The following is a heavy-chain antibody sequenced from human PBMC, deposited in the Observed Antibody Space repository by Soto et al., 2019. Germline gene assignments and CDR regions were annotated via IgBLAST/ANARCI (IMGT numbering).Heavy chain of an antibody. Sequence: SETLFLTCPVSGGPFTSGSYSWSWIRQPPGKGMEWIGYVYRTGRTSYNPSLKSRVSISMDTSKNQFSLNLDSVTAADTAVYFCARDFAYFDSWGQGTLVT. D-gene: IGHD3-3*01. CDR3: ARDFAYFDS. J-gene: IGHJ4*02. CDR2: VYRTGRT. V-gene: IGHV4-61*01. CDR1: GGPFTSGSYS.